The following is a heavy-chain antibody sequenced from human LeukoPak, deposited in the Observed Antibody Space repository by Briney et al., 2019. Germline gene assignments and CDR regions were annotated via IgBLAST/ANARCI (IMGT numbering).Heavy chain of an antibody. CDR3: ARARVLRFLGPWTDKAGGFDY. Sequence: SETLSLTCTVSGYSISSGYYWGWIRQPPGKGLEWIGSIYHSGSTYYNPSLKSRVTISVDTSKNQFSLKLSSVTAADTAVYYCARARVLRFLGPWTDKAGGFDYWGQGTLVTVSS. V-gene: IGHV4-38-2*02. J-gene: IGHJ4*02. D-gene: IGHD3-3*01. CDR2: IYHSGST. CDR1: GYSISSGYY.